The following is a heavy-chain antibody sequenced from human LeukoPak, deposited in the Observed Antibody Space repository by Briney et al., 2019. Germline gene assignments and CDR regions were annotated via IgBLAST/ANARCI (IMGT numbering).Heavy chain of an antibody. CDR1: GDSISSYY. J-gene: IGHJ6*03. CDR2: IYTSGCT. D-gene: IGHD3-10*01. Sequence: PSETLSLTCTVSGDSISSYYWIWIRQPAGKGLEWIGRIYTSGCTNYNTSRKSRVTMSVDTSKNQFSLKLSSVTAADTAVYYCARAVGSGSFQTYYYYMDVWGKGTTVTISS. CDR3: ARAVGSGSFQTYYYYMDV. V-gene: IGHV4-4*07.